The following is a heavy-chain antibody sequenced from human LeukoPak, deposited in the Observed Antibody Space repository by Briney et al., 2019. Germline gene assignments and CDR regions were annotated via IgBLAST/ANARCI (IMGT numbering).Heavy chain of an antibody. Sequence: SETLSLTCTVSDGSISSYYWSWIRQPPGKGLEWIGYIYYSGSTNYNPSLKSRVTISVDTSKNQFSLKLSSVTAADTAVYYCARDGIRRDGYKGFDYWGQGTLVTVSS. V-gene: IGHV4-59*01. J-gene: IGHJ4*02. CDR1: DGSISSYY. CDR2: IYYSGST. D-gene: IGHD5-24*01. CDR3: ARDGIRRDGYKGFDY.